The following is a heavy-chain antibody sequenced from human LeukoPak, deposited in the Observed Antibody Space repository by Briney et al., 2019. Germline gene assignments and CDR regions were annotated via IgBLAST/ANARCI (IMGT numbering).Heavy chain of an antibody. CDR2: ISGSGGST. Sequence: SGGSLRLSCAASGFTFSSYAMSWVRQAPGKGLEWVSAISGSGGSTYYTDSVKGRFTISRDNSKNTLYLQMNSLRAEDTAVYYCAKRGYSSSWYGDIDHWGQGTLVTVSS. CDR3: AKRGYSSSWYGDIDH. V-gene: IGHV3-23*01. CDR1: GFTFSSYA. J-gene: IGHJ4*02. D-gene: IGHD6-13*01.